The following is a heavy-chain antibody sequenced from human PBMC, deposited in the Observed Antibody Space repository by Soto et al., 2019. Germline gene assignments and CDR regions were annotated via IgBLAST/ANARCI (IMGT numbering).Heavy chain of an antibody. CDR1: GGTFSSYA. D-gene: IGHD3-22*01. V-gene: IGHV1-69*01. CDR3: AREPHMGRYYDTLGWFDP. Sequence: QVQLVQSGAEVKKPGSSVKVSCKASGGTFSSYAISWVRQAPGQGLEWMGGIIPIFGTANYAQKFQGRVTINADESTSTAYMELSSLRSEDTAVYYCAREPHMGRYYDTLGWFDPWGQGTLVTVSS. J-gene: IGHJ5*02. CDR2: IIPIFGTA.